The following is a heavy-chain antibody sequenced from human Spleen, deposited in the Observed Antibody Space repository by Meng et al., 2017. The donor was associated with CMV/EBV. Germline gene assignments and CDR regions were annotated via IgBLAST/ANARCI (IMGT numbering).Heavy chain of an antibody. D-gene: IGHD3-16*01. Sequence: GGSLRLSCAASGFIFDDHAMHWVRQAPGKGLEWVAFIRYDGSNKYYADSVKGRFTISRDNSKNTLYLQMNSLRAEDTAVYYCAKDGGGWDYWGQGTLVTISS. V-gene: IGHV3-30*02. CDR3: AKDGGGWDY. J-gene: IGHJ4*02. CDR2: IRYDGSNK. CDR1: GFIFDDHA.